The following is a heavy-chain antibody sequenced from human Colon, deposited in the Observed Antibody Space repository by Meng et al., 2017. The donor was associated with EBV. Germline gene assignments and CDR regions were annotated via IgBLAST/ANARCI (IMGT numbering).Heavy chain of an antibody. CDR2: IYHRGSS. V-gene: IGHV4-30-2*01. D-gene: IGHD1-14*01. J-gene: IGHJ4*02. Sequence: EPGAGGLGPVQPLATPFTVSGASITNGGYSWSWVRQPPENGRKWLGYIYHRGSSSYNTSLKSRVTISIDTSKNQFSLNLTSVTAADTAVYDCARDTTTWENRGLDYGGQGILVTVSS. CDR3: ARDTTTWENRGLDY. CDR1: GASITNGGYS.